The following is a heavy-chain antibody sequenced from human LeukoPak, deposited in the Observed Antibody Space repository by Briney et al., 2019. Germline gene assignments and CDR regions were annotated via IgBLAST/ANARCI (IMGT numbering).Heavy chain of an antibody. Sequence: GSTNYNPSLKSRVTMSVDTSKNQSSLNLTCVTAADTAFYYCARDDSSSWYQFDYWGQGALVSVSS. V-gene: IGHV4-4*07. D-gene: IGHD6-13*01. J-gene: IGHJ4*02. CDR2: GST. CDR3: ARDDSSSWYQFDY.